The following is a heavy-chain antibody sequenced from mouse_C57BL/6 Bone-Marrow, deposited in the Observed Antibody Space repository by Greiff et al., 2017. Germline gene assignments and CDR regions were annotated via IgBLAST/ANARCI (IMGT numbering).Heavy chain of an antibody. CDR2: ISYDGSN. D-gene: IGHD1-1*01. V-gene: IGHV3-6*01. CDR1: GYSITSGYY. J-gene: IGHJ1*03. CDR3: ARSGIYYDGSRVCYWYFDV. Sequence: VQLKESGPGLVKPSQSLSLSCSVTGYSITSGYYWNWIRQFPGNKLEWMGYISYDGSNNYNPSLKNRNSITRDTSKNPFFLKLNSVTTEDTATYYCARSGIYYDGSRVCYWYFDVWGTGTTVTVSS.